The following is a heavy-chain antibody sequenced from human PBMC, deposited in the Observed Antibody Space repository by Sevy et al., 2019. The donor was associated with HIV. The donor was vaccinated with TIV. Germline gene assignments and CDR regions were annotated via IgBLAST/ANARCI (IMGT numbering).Heavy chain of an antibody. CDR1: GFTFDAHA. D-gene: IGHD6-19*01. CDR2: INWNSGIL. Sequence: GGSLRLSCAASGFTFDAHAMHWVRQSPGKGLEWVSGINWNSGILGYAYSVKGRFTISKDNAKNSLYLQMNSLTTEDTALYFCARDLNSGDTADSYDYYYGLDVWGQGTTVTVSS. V-gene: IGHV3-9*01. CDR3: ARDLNSGDTADSYDYYYGLDV. J-gene: IGHJ6*02.